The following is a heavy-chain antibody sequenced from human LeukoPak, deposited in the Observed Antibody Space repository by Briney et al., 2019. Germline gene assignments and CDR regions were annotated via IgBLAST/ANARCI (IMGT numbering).Heavy chain of an antibody. CDR3: AAFYYDPVY. D-gene: IGHD3-22*01. CDR2: IKGDGTST. CDR1: GFTFRTYW. V-gene: IGHV3-74*01. J-gene: IGHJ4*02. Sequence: GGSLRLSCAASGFTFRTYWMHWVRQAPGKGLVWVARIKGDGTSTTYADSVKGRFTISRDNAKNMLYLQMHSLRAEDTAVYYWAAFYYDPVYWGQGTLVTVS.